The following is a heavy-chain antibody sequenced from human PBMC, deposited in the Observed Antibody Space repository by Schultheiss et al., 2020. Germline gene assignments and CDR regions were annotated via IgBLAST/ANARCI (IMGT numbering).Heavy chain of an antibody. CDR1: AFTFSNYA. Sequence: GGSLRLSCAASAFTFSNYAMHWVRQAPGKGLEWVAVILYDGSKKFYTDSVKGRFTISRDNSKNTLFLQMSSLRAEDTAVYYCARDAADIVVVPDANPYGYWFDLWGQGTLVTVSS. D-gene: IGHD2-2*01. J-gene: IGHJ5*02. CDR2: ILYDGSKK. V-gene: IGHV3-30-3*01. CDR3: ARDAADIVVVPDANPYGYWFDL.